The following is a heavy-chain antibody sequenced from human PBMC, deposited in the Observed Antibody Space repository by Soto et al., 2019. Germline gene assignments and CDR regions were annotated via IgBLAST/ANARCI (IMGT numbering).Heavy chain of an antibody. CDR2: ILYDGSIK. Sequence: QVQLVESGGGVVQPGRSLRLSCAASGFTFSSYGMNWVRQAPGKGLEWVAVILYDGSIKYYADSVKGRFTISRDNSKNTLYLYMSSLRAEDTAVYYCAKARGRSSGSFLRNGYWGQGTLVTVSP. CDR3: AKARGRSSGSFLRNGY. D-gene: IGHD3-22*01. V-gene: IGHV3-30*18. J-gene: IGHJ4*02. CDR1: GFTFSSYG.